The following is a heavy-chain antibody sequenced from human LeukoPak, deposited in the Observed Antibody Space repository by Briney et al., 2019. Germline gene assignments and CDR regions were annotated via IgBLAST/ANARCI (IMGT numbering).Heavy chain of an antibody. CDR2: MNPNSGNT. J-gene: IGHJ4*02. CDR3: ARGDYDILTGYYTVVAEY. CDR1: GYTFTSYD. Sequence: ASVKVSCKASGYTFTSYDINWVRQATGQGLEWMGWMNPNSGNTGYAQKFQGRVTMTRNTSISTAYMELSSLRSEDTAVYYCARGDYDILTGYYTVVAEYWGQGTLVTVSS. D-gene: IGHD3-9*01. V-gene: IGHV1-8*01.